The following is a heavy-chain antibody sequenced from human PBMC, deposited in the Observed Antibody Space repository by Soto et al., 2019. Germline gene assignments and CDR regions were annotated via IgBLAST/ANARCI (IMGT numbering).Heavy chain of an antibody. D-gene: IGHD3-10*01. V-gene: IGHV1-69*02. Sequence: QVQLVQSGAEVKKPGSSVRVSCKASGDTFTFYSINWVRQAPGLGLEWMGRINPILSMSNYAQRFQGRVTMTADKSTSTAYMELSSRRSADTAMYYCASSYGSGYRAVAYWGQGALVTVSS. CDR1: GDTFTFYS. J-gene: IGHJ4*02. CDR2: INPILSMS. CDR3: ASSYGSGYRAVAY.